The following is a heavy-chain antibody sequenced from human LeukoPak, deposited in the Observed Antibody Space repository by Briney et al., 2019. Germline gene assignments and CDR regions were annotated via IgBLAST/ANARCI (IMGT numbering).Heavy chain of an antibody. CDR2: ISSSSTTI. Sequence: GGSLRLSCRASGFTFSNYAMTWVRQTPGKGLEWVSYISSSSTTIYYADSVKGRFTISRDNAKNSLYLQMNSLRDEDTAVYYCARSRGSDYWGQGTLVTVSS. V-gene: IGHV3-48*02. CDR1: GFTFSNYA. CDR3: ARSRGSDY. D-gene: IGHD5-12*01. J-gene: IGHJ4*02.